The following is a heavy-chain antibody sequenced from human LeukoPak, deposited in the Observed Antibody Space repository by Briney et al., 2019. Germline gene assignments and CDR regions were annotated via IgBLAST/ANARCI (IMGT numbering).Heavy chain of an antibody. CDR2: ISAYNGNT. V-gene: IGHV1-18*01. Sequence: ASVKVSCKASGYTFTSYGISWVRQAPRQGLEWMGWISAYNGNTNYAQNLQGRVSMTTDTSTATTYMELRSLRSDDTALYYCARSGWGSSWSDAFDIWGQGTMVTVSS. CDR3: ARSGWGSSWSDAFDI. J-gene: IGHJ3*02. D-gene: IGHD6-13*01. CDR1: GYTFTSYG.